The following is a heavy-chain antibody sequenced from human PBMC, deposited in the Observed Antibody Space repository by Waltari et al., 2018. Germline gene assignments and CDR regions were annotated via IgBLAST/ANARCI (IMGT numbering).Heavy chain of an antibody. J-gene: IGHJ3*02. D-gene: IGHD2-2*01. CDR2: INHSGST. CDR3: GRRPSSSFRACDI. Sequence: QVQLQQWGAGLLKPSETLSLTCAVYGGSFSGYYWSWIRQPPGKGLEWIGEINHSGSTNFNPSLKSRVTISVDTSKNPLSLKLGSVTAAETAVYYCGRRPSSSFRACDIWGQGTMVTVSS. CDR1: GGSFSGYY. V-gene: IGHV4-34*01.